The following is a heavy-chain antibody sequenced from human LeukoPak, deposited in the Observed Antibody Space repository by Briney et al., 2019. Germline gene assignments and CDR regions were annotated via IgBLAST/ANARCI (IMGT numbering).Heavy chain of an antibody. CDR2: IYSGGST. CDR1: GFTVSSNY. D-gene: IGHD2-15*01. Sequence: GGSLRLSCAASGFTVSSNYMSWVRQAPGKGLEWVSVIYSGGSTYYADSVKGRFTISRDNSKNTLYLQMNSLRAEDTAVYYCARVASIVVVVAATSVWFDPWGQGTLVTVSS. CDR3: ARVASIVVVVAATSVWFDP. J-gene: IGHJ5*02. V-gene: IGHV3-53*01.